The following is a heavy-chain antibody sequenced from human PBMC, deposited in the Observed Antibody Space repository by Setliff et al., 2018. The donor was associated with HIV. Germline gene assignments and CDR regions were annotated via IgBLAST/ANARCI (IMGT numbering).Heavy chain of an antibody. V-gene: IGHV1-2*02. CDR3: SRDVGVPSPFDY. CDR2: IDPNSGGT. CDR1: GCTLGGNY. J-gene: IGHJ4*02. Sequence: ASVKVSCKASGCTLGGNYMHWVRQAPGQGLEWMGWIDPNSGGTNYAQKFEGRVTMTRDTTVNTVYIEVSSLRSDDTAVYYCSRDVGVPSPFDYWGQGTLVTVSS. D-gene: IGHD2-21*01.